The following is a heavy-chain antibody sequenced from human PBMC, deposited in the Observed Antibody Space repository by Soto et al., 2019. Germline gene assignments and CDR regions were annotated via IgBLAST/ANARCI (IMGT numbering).Heavy chain of an antibody. CDR1: GDSVSSNSVA. Sequence: QVQLQQSGPGLVKPSQTLSLTCAISGDSVSSNSVAWNWFRQSPSRGLEWLGRTYYSSKWYKDYAVFVRSRISINPDTSKNLLSLLLNSVTPEDTAVYYCARGLFKTGMDVWGQGTTVTVSS. V-gene: IGHV6-1*01. J-gene: IGHJ6*02. CDR2: TYYSSKWYK. CDR3: ARGLFKTGMDV.